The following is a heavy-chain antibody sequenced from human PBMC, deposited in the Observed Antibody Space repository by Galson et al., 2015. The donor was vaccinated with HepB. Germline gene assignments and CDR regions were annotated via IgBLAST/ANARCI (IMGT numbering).Heavy chain of an antibody. Sequence: SLRLSCAASGFTFSDYYMSWVRQAPGQGLEWVSYISSGSDYTNYADSVKGRVTISRDNAKNSLFLQMNSPRDEDTAVYYCARDLLGDCNGGRCYSFDYWGQATLVTVSS. CDR1: GFTFSDYY. CDR3: ARDLLGDCNGGRCYSFDY. J-gene: IGHJ4*02. CDR2: ISSGSDYT. D-gene: IGHD2-15*01. V-gene: IGHV3-11*05.